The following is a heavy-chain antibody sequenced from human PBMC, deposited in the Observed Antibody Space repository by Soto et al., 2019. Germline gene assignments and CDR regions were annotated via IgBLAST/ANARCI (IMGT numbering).Heavy chain of an antibody. V-gene: IGHV2-5*02. Sequence: QITLKESGPTLVKPTQTLTLTCTFSGFSLSTSGVGVGWIRQPPGKALEWLALIYWDDDKRYSPSLKSRLTITKDTSKNQVVLTMTNMDPVDTATYYCAHRPHYYGSGSDPAHFDYWGQGTLVTVSS. CDR2: IYWDDDK. D-gene: IGHD3-10*01. CDR3: AHRPHYYGSGSDPAHFDY. CDR1: GFSLSTSGVG. J-gene: IGHJ4*02.